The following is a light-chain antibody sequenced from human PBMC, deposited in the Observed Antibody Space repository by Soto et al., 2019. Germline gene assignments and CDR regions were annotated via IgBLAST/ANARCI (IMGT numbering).Light chain of an antibody. CDR2: AVS. J-gene: IGLJ1*01. CDR1: NSDVGGYNY. CDR3: CSYTVSGTYV. Sequence: ALTHPASVSWSPGQSITISCTGTNSDVGGYNYVSWYQQHPGKAPKLMIYAVSNRPSGVSNRFSGSKSGNTATLTISGLQAEDEADYYCCSYTVSGTYVFGTGIKAPS. V-gene: IGLV2-14*01.